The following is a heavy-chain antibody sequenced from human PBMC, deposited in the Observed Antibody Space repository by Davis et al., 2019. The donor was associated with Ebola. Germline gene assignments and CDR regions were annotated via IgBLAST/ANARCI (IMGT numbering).Heavy chain of an antibody. Sequence: LRLSCTVSGFSISGGYSWSWIRQPPGKGLEWIGYIYHSGSAYYNPSLKSRVTMSVDRSRNQFSLKLTSLTAADTAVYYCGRGLQFDPWGQGILVTVSS. V-gene: IGHV4-30-2*01. CDR1: GFSISGGYS. J-gene: IGHJ5*02. CDR3: GRGLQFDP. CDR2: IYHSGSA.